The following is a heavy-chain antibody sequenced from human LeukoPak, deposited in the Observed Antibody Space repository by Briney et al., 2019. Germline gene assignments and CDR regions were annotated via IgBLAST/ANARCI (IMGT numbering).Heavy chain of an antibody. CDR3: ANSWDSRYLSDY. J-gene: IGHJ4*02. CDR2: IRYDGRNI. D-gene: IGHD1-14*01. CDR1: GFTFSSYG. Sequence: GGSLRLSCAASGFTFSSYGMHWVRQAPGKGLEWVSFIRYDGRNIYYADSVKGRFTIFRDDSKNTLYLAMTNLRLEDTAVYYCANSWDSRYLSDYWGQGTLVTVSS. V-gene: IGHV3-30*02.